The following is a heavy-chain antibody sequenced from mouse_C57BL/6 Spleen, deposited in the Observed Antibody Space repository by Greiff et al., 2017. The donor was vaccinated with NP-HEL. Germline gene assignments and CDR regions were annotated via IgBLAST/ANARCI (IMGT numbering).Heavy chain of an antibody. V-gene: IGHV5-16*01. J-gene: IGHJ4*01. CDR2: INYDGSST. CDR1: GFTFSDYY. D-gene: IGHD1-1*01. Sequence: EVKLVESEGGLVQPGSSMKLSCTASGFTFSDYYMAWVRQVPEKGLEWVANINYDGSSTYYLDSLKSRFIISRDNAKNILYLQMSSLKSEDTATDYCAREGLRYYAMDYWGQGTSVTVSS. CDR3: AREGLRYYAMDY.